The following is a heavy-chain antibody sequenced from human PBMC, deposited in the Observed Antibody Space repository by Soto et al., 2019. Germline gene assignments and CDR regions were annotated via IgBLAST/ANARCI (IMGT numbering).Heavy chain of an antibody. CDR3: ARSPGDIVATMFGYYYYYMDV. Sequence: PSEPLSLTCTASGGSISCYSWSWFRQPPGKGLEWIGNIYYSGSTNYNTYLKSRVTISVDTSKNQFSLKLSSVTAADTAVYYCARSPGDIVATMFGYYYYYMDVWGKGTTVTVSS. V-gene: IGHV4-59*01. D-gene: IGHD5-12*01. CDR2: IYYSGST. CDR1: GGSISCYS. J-gene: IGHJ6*03.